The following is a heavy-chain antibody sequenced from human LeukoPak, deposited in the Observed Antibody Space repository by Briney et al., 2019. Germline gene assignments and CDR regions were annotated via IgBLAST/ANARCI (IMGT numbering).Heavy chain of an antibody. CDR3: ARLRRNSDRSDFFYYYDR. CDR2: VNTVSSYI. J-gene: IGHJ4*02. V-gene: IGHV3-21*01. D-gene: IGHD3-22*01. Sequence: GGSLRLSCAASGFTFSGYSMNWVRQAPGKGLEWVASVNTVSSYIYYADSMRGRFTISRDNAKNSLFLQMNSLRAEDTAVYYCARLRRNSDRSDFFYYYDRWGQGTLVTVSS. CDR1: GFTFSGYS.